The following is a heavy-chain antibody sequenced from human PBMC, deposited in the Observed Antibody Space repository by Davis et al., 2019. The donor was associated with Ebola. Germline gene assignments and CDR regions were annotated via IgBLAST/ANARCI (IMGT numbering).Heavy chain of an antibody. Sequence: HTGGSLRLSCAASGFTFSSYWMHWVRHAPGKGLVWVSRINSDGSTTSYADSVKGRFTISRDNAKNTLYLQMNSLRAEDTAVYYCARVGGILEWLLGTYYYYGMDVWGQGTTVTVSS. J-gene: IGHJ6*02. CDR1: GFTFSSYW. CDR2: INSDGSTT. CDR3: ARVGGILEWLLGTYYYYGMDV. V-gene: IGHV3-74*01. D-gene: IGHD3-3*01.